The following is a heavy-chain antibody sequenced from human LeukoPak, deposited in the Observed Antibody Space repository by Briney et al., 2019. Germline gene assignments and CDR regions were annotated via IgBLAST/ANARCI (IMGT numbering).Heavy chain of an antibody. CDR3: ARWGAYYDSSGYYPTFDY. CDR2: IYYSGST. V-gene: IGHV4-39*01. Sequence: SETLSLTCTVSGGSISSSSYYWGWIRQPPGKGLEWIGSIYYSGSTYYNPSLKSRVTISVDTSKNQFSLKLSSVTAADTAVYYCARWGAYYDSSGYYPTFDYWGQGTLVTVSS. D-gene: IGHD3-22*01. CDR1: GGSISSSSYY. J-gene: IGHJ4*02.